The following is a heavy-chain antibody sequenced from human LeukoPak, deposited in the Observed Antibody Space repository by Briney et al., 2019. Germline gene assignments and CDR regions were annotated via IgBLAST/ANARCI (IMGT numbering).Heavy chain of an antibody. CDR2: ISWNSGSL. CDR3: ATSGYTYGLDY. J-gene: IGHJ4*02. CDR1: GFTFDDYA. Sequence: GRSLRLSCAASGFTFDDYAMHWVRQAPGKGLEWVSGISWNSGSLGYAGSVKGRFTISRDNAKNSLYLQMNSLRAEDTALYYCATSGYTYGLDYWGQGTLVTVSS. D-gene: IGHD5-18*01. V-gene: IGHV3-9*01.